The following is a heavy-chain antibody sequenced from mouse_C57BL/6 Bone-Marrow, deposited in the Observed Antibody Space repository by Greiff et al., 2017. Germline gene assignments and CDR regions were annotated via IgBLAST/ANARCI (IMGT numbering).Heavy chain of an antibody. Sequence: EVKLVESGGDLVKPGGSLKLSCAASGFTFSSYGMSWVRQTPDKRLAWVATISSGGSYTYYPDSVKGRFTISRDNAKNTLYLQMSSLKSEDTAMYYCARQGGYWYFDVWGTGTTVTVSS. J-gene: IGHJ1*03. CDR2: ISSGGSYT. CDR1: GFTFSSYG. CDR3: ARQGGYWYFDV. V-gene: IGHV5-6*01.